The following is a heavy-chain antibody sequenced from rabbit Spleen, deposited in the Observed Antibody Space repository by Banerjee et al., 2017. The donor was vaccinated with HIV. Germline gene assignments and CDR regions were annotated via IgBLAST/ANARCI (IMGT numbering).Heavy chain of an antibody. V-gene: IGHV1S40*01. D-gene: IGHD1-1*01. Sequence: QSLEESGGDLVKPGASLTLTCTASGFSFSSSSYMCWVRQAPGKGLEWIACIAGGSSGFTYSATWAKGRFTCSKTSSTTVTLQMTSLTVADTATYFCARGYASSSGLPTYYFNLWGQGPLVTVS. CDR3: ARGYASSSGLPTYYFNL. J-gene: IGHJ4*01. CDR1: GFSFSSSSY. CDR2: IAGGSSGFT.